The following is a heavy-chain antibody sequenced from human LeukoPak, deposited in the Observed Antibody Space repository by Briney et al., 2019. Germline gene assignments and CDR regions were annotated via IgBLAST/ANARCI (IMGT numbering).Heavy chain of an antibody. CDR1: GGTFSSYA. D-gene: IGHD6-13*01. CDR3: ARKPIAAAGTGSDYYYGMDV. CDR2: IIPIRGIA. J-gene: IGHJ6*02. V-gene: IGHV1-69*04. Sequence: GASVKVSCKASGGTFSSYAISWVRQAPGQGLEWMGRIIPIRGIANYAQKFQGRVTITADKSTSTAYMELSSLRSEDTAVYYCARKPIAAAGTGSDYYYGMDVWGQGTTVTVSS.